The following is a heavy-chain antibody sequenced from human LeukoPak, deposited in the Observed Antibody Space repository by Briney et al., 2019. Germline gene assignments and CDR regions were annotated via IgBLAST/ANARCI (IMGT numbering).Heavy chain of an antibody. CDR1: GGSISSSKYY. V-gene: IGHV4-39*07. D-gene: IGHD3-10*01. CDR3: ARAVRGYYGSGSYYYHTAYYYYMDV. J-gene: IGHJ6*03. CDR2: IFNNGST. Sequence: PSETLSLTCTVSGGSISSSKYYWGWIRQPPGKGLEWIGTIFNNGSTHYNPSLKSRVTISVDTSKNQFSLKLSSVTAADTAVYYCARAVRGYYGSGSYYYHTAYYYYMDVWGKGTTVTVSS.